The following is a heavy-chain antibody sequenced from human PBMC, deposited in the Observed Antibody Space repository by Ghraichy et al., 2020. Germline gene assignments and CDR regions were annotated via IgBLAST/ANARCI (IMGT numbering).Heavy chain of an antibody. Sequence: GESLNISCAASEFIFSTYNMNWVRQAPGRGLEWVSYISSSSSTIHYADSVKGRFTISRDNAKNSLYLQMNSLRAEDTAVYYCARGYGSGRNWFDPWGQGTLGTVCS. CDR3: ARGYGSGRNWFDP. J-gene: IGHJ5*02. CDR1: EFIFSTYN. CDR2: ISSSSSTI. D-gene: IGHD3-10*01. V-gene: IGHV3-48*01.